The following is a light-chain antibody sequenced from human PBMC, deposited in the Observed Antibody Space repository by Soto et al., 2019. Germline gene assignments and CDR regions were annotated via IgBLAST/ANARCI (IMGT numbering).Light chain of an antibody. Sequence: VQMNQYPSSLSSSVGDRVTITCKSNQSIANFLNWFQHKPGEAPKLLISDASHLEVGVPSRLSGSRSGTGCVLDISSLQSEDVSTYFCQQYEYLPLNVGGGTQV. CDR3: QQYEYLPLN. V-gene: IGKV1-33*01. CDR1: QSIANF. J-gene: IGKJ4*01. CDR2: DAS.